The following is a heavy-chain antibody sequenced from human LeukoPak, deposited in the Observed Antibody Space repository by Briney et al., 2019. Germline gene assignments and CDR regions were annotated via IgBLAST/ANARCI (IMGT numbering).Heavy chain of an antibody. J-gene: IGHJ4*02. CDR1: GGSISSGSYY. V-gene: IGHV4-61*02. Sequence: SETLSLTCTVSGGSISSGSYYWSWIRQPAGKGLEWIGRIYTSGSTNYNPSLKSRVTISVDTSKDQFSLKLSSVTAADTAVYYCARGGNTVTTRYYFDYWGQGTLVTVSS. CDR3: ARGGNTVTTRYYFDY. D-gene: IGHD4-17*01. CDR2: IYTSGST.